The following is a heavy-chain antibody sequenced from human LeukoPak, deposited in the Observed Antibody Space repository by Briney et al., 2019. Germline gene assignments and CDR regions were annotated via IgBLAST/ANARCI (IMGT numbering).Heavy chain of an antibody. J-gene: IGHJ2*01. CDR2: IYTSGST. Sequence: SETLSLTCTVAGGSISSGSYYWRWIRQPAGKGLEWIWRIYTSGSTNYNSSLQSRVTMSVDTSKNQFSLKLSSVTAADTAVYYCARGGLGVTTGYFDLWGRGTLVTVSS. CDR1: GGSISSGSYY. D-gene: IGHD4-11*01. CDR3: ARGGLGVTTGYFDL. V-gene: IGHV4-61*02.